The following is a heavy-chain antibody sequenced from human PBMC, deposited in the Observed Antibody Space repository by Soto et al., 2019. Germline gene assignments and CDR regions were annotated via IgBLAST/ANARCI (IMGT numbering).Heavy chain of an antibody. D-gene: IGHD3-22*01. CDR3: ARNYSCDSSGLSFDY. V-gene: IGHV4-59*01. CDR1: GASISSYY. CDR2: IYYSGST. J-gene: IGHJ4*02. Sequence: SETLSLTCTVSGASISSYYWSWIRQPPGKGLEWIGYIYYSGSTNYNPSLKSRGLISVATSKNQFSLKLSSVTAADTAVYYCARNYSCDSSGLSFDYWGQGTLVTVS.